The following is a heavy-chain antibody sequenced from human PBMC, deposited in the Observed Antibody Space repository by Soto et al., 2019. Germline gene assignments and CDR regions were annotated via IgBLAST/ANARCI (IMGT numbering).Heavy chain of an antibody. CDR3: ARVVLVGATPDYFDH. CDR2: LYSGGTT. J-gene: IGHJ4*01. V-gene: IGHV3-53*01. CDR1: GFTVSRNF. D-gene: IGHD1-26*01. Sequence: EVQLVESGGGLIQPGGSLRLSCAVSGFTVSRNFMSWIRQAPGKGLRWVSILYSGGTTYYTDSGKGRFTISGDNSKNTVYLQMNSLRVEDTATYYCARVVLVGATPDYFDHWGQGTLVSVSS.